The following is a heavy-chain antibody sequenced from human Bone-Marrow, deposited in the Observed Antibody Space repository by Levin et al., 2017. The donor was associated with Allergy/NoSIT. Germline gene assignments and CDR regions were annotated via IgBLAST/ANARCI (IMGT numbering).Heavy chain of an antibody. CDR2: ISASGGST. J-gene: IGHJ4*02. CDR3: AKDDDSGLRAYSWGTFDS. D-gene: IGHD3-16*01. V-gene: IGHV3-23*01. Sequence: RSGGSLRLSCAVSGFTFNNYAMSWVRQAPGKGLEWVSGISASGGSTVYTESVKGRFTISRDNSKTTLFLQMNSLRAEDTAIYYCAKDDDSGLRAYSWGTFDSWGQGTLVTVSS. CDR1: GFTFNNYA.